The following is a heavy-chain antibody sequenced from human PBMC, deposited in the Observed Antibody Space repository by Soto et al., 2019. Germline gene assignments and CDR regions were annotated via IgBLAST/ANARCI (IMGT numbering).Heavy chain of an antibody. CDR3: ARQPYYDFWSGSENWFDP. CDR2: ISSSSTI. Sequence: GGSLRLSCAASGFTFSSYSMNWVRQAPGKGLEWVSYISSSSTIYYADSVKGRFTISRDNAKNSLYLQMNSLRDEDTAVYYCARQPYYDFWSGSENWFDPWGQGTLVTVSS. D-gene: IGHD3-3*01. V-gene: IGHV3-48*02. J-gene: IGHJ5*02. CDR1: GFTFSSYS.